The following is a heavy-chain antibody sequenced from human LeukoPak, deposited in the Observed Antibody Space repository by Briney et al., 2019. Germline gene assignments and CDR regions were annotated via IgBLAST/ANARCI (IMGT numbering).Heavy chain of an antibody. CDR3: ARYYDILTGPDAFDI. Sequence: TSETLSLTCTVSGGSISSYYWSWIRQPPGKGLEWIGYMYYSGSTKYNPSLKSRVTISEDTSNNQFSLRLNSVTAADTAVYFCARYYDILTGPDAFDIWGQGTMVTVSS. CDR2: MYYSGST. V-gene: IGHV4-59*01. D-gene: IGHD3-9*01. J-gene: IGHJ3*02. CDR1: GGSISSYY.